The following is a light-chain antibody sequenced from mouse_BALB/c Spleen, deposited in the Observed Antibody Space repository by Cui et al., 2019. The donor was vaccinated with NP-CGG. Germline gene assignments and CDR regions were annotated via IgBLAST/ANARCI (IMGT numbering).Light chain of an antibody. CDR1: TGAVTTSNY. CDR2: GTN. Sequence: QAVLTRESAPTTSPGETVTLTCRSSTGAVTTSNYANWVQEKPDHLFTGLIGGTNNRAPGVPARFSGSLIGDKAALTITGAQTEDEAIYFCALWYSNHWVFGGGTKLTVL. CDR3: ALWYSNHWV. J-gene: IGLJ1*01. V-gene: IGLV1*01.